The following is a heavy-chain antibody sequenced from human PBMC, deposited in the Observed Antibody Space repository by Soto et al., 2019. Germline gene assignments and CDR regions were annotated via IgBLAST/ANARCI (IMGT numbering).Heavy chain of an antibody. J-gene: IGHJ3*02. D-gene: IGHD5-18*01. Sequence: VKVSCKASGGTFSSYAISWVRQAPGQGLEWMGGIIPIFGTANYAQKFQGRVTITADESTSTAYMELSSLRSEDTAVYYCARAPGYSYAVKAFDIWGQGTMVTVSS. CDR1: GGTFSSYA. V-gene: IGHV1-69*01. CDR2: IIPIFGTA. CDR3: ARAPGYSYAVKAFDI.